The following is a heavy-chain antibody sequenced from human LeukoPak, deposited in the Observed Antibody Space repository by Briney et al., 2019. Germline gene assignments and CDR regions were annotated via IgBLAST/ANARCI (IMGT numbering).Heavy chain of an antibody. Sequence: ASVKVSCKASGYTFTSYDINWVRQATGQGLEWMGWMNPNSGNTGYAQKFQGRVTMTRNTSISTAYMELSSLRAEDTALYHCARAGGKGITMIYPRGRYFDLWGRGTLVTVSS. J-gene: IGHJ2*01. CDR2: MNPNSGNT. D-gene: IGHD3-22*01. CDR3: ARAGGKGITMIYPRGRYFDL. V-gene: IGHV1-8*01. CDR1: GYTFTSYD.